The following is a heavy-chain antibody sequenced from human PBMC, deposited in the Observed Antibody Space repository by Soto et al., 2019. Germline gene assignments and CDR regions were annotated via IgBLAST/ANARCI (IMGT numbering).Heavy chain of an antibody. CDR3: ARAPPRYSGSYPDY. V-gene: IGHV3-53*01. CDR2: IYSGGST. CDR1: GFTVSSNY. D-gene: IGHD1-26*01. J-gene: IGHJ4*02. Sequence: GGGLIQPGGSLRLSCAASGFTVSSNYMSWVRQAPGKGLEWVSVIYSGGSTYYADSVKGRFTISRDNSKNTLYLQMNSLRAEDTAVYYCARAPPRYSGSYPDYWGQGTLVTVSS.